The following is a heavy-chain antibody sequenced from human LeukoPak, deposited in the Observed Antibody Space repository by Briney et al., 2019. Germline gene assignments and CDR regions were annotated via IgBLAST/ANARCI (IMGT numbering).Heavy chain of an antibody. D-gene: IGHD4-17*01. CDR2: IYSGGST. CDR3: ARVDYGDYGFDY. J-gene: IGHJ4*02. CDR1: GFTFSSYS. V-gene: IGHV3-66*01. Sequence: GGSLRLSCAASGFTFSSYSMNWVRQAPGKGLEWVSVIYSGGSTYYADSVKGRFTISRDNSKNTLYLQMNSLRAEDTAVYYCARVDYGDYGFDYGGQGTLVTVSS.